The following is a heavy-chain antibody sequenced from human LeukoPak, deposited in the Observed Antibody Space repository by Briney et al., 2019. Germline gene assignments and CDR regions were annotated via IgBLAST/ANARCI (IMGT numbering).Heavy chain of an antibody. CDR2: IRRKTCGGTT. D-gene: IGHD6-13*01. CDR3: TRIRGGYSFDY. Sequence: SLRLSCAVSGFTFGDYGISWVRQAPGKGLEWVGFIRRKTCGGTTEYAASVKGRFTISRDDSKSIAYLQMNSLKSDDLAVYYCTRIRGGYSFDYWGQGALVTVSS. J-gene: IGHJ4*02. CDR1: GFTFGDYG. V-gene: IGHV3-49*04.